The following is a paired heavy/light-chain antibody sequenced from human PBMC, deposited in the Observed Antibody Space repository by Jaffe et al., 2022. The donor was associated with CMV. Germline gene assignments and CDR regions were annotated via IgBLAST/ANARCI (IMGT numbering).Light chain of an antibody. CDR2: GAS. J-gene: IGKJ1*01. Sequence: DIVMTQSPDTLSASPGERATLSCRASQSISSNLAWYQQKPGQPPRLLIYGASIRATGIPARFSGAGSGTDFTLTISSLQSEDFALYYCQQYDNWPPWTFGQGTKVEVK. CDR1: QSISSN. CDR3: QQYDNWPPWT. V-gene: IGKV3-15*01.
Heavy chain of an antibody. CDR3: TRYNLGSYLRDPFDL. D-gene: IGHD3-16*02. CDR1: GFTFSDKA. Sequence: EVQLVESGGGLVQPGGSLRLSCEASGFTFSDKAMNWVRQALGRRLEWIAYISRLGDSIYYADSVKGRFTISRDNGKNSLYLQMNSLRDGDTAMYYCTRYNLGSYLRDPFDLWGQGTLVTVSS. J-gene: IGHJ4*02. CDR2: ISRLGDSI. V-gene: IGHV3-48*02.